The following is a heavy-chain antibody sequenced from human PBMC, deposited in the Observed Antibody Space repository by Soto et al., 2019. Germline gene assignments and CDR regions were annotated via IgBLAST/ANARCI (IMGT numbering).Heavy chain of an antibody. CDR3: ARAPRYLVAFDY. CDR2: ISSSGSTI. V-gene: IGHV3-48*02. D-gene: IGHD5-12*01. CDR1: GFTFSSYG. J-gene: IGHJ4*02. Sequence: GGSLRLSCAASGFTFSSYGMHWVRQAPGKGLEWVSYISSSGSTIYYADSVKGRFTISRDNAKNSLYLQMNSLRDEDTAVYYCARAPRYLVAFDYWGQGTRVTVAS.